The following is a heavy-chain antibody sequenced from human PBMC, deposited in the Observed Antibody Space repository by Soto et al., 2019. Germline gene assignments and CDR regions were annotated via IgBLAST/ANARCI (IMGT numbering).Heavy chain of an antibody. CDR3: FRGSISSATAFDY. V-gene: IGHV1-18*01. CDR2: SSTYSSRT. Sequence: QVQLVQSGAEVKKPGASVKVSCKASGYTLTSYDIRWVRQHPGQGLEWMCWSSTYSSRTNFAQKFRGRVTVTTDTSKSPGYMELSTLTSDDTAVYYYFRGSISSATAFDYWGPGTLVTVGS. D-gene: IGHD2-21*02. CDR1: GYTLTSYD. J-gene: IGHJ4*02.